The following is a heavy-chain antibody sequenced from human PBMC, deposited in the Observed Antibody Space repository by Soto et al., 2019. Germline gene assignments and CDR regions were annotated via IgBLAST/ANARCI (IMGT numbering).Heavy chain of an antibody. CDR1: GGSISSGDYY. V-gene: IGHV4-30-4*01. CDR3: ASRHSSPYFDY. Sequence: SETLSLTCAVSGGSISSGDYYWSWIRQPPGRGLEWIGSIYYSGSTYYNPSLKSRVTISVDTSKNQFSLKLNSVTAADTAVYYCASRHSSPYFDYWGQGTLVTVSS. CDR2: IYYSGST. D-gene: IGHD6-13*01. J-gene: IGHJ4*02.